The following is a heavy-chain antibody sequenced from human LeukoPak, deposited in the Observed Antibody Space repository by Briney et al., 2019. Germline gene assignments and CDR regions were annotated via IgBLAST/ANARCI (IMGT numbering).Heavy chain of an antibody. CDR1: GFTFSSYA. Sequence: GGSLRLSCSASGFTFSSYAMHWVRQAPGKGLEYVSAISSNGGSTYYADSVKGRFTISRDNSKNTLYLQMSSLRAEDTAVYYCVKPPYYYDSSGYFMMRAFDIGGQETMVTVSS. J-gene: IGHJ3*02. CDR3: VKPPYYYDSSGYFMMRAFDI. CDR2: ISSNGGST. V-gene: IGHV3-64D*09. D-gene: IGHD3-22*01.